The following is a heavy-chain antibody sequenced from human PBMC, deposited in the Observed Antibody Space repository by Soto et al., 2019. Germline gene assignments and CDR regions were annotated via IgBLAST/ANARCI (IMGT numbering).Heavy chain of an antibody. CDR2: IKEDGSEK. Sequence: GGSLRLSCAASGFTSSTYWMSWVRQAPGKGLEWVANIKEDGSEKYYVDSVEGRFTISRDNAKNSLYLQMTSLRAEDTALYYCARGWGYFDSSGFPYLYAMDVWGQGTTVTVYS. V-gene: IGHV3-7*01. CDR1: GFTSSTYW. CDR3: ARGWGYFDSSGFPYLYAMDV. D-gene: IGHD3-22*01. J-gene: IGHJ6*02.